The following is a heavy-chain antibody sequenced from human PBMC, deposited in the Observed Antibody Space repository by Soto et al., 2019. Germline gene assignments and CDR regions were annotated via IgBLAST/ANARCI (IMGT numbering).Heavy chain of an antibody. V-gene: IGHV3-33*01. CDR3: ARDRGIAARDYYYMDV. CDR1: GFTFSSYG. Sequence: QVQLVESGGGVVQPGRSLRLSCAASGFTFSSYGMHWVRQAPGKGLEWVAVIWYDGSNKYYADSVKGRFTISRDNSKNTLYLQMNSLRAEDTAVYYCARDRGIAARDYYYMDVWGKGTTVTVSS. J-gene: IGHJ6*03. D-gene: IGHD6-13*01. CDR2: IWYDGSNK.